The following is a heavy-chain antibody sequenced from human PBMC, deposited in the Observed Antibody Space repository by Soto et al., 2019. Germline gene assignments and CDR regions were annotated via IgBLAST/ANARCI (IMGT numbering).Heavy chain of an antibody. CDR3: ARGDATKIVVTTYYAMDV. CDR2: IIPVFGTP. Sequence: QVQLVQSGAEVKKPGSSVKVSCKASGGSLSNYGISWVRQAPGQGLEWMGAIIPVFGTPNYAQKFQARVTITADESTTTAYMEVTSLTSEDTAVYYCARGDATKIVVTTYYAMDVWGQGTTVTVPS. CDR1: GGSLSNYG. D-gene: IGHD4-17*01. J-gene: IGHJ6*01. V-gene: IGHV1-69*12.